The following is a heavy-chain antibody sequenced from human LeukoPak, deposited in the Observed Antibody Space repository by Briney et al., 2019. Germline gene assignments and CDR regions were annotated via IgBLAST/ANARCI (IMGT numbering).Heavy chain of an antibody. D-gene: IGHD4-11*01. CDR3: ASIGAGTTTLDY. V-gene: IGHV3-21*01. J-gene: IGHJ4*02. CDR1: GFTFSSYS. Sequence: GGSLRLSCAASGFTFSSYSMNWVRQAPGKGLEWVSSISSSSSYIYYADSVKGRFTISRDDAKNSLYLQMNSLRAEDTAVYYCASIGAGTTTLDYWGQGTLVTVSS. CDR2: ISSSSSYI.